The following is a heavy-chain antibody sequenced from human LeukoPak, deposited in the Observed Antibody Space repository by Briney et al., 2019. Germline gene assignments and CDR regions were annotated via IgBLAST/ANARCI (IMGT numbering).Heavy chain of an antibody. V-gene: IGHV1-2*02. CDR1: GYSFTAFY. J-gene: IGHJ4*02. CDR2: INPDSGDT. D-gene: IGHD3-10*01. CDR3: AREVGYLLGEYRLGF. Sequence: ASVKVSCKTSGYSFTAFYIHWVRQAPGQGLEWMGWINPDSGDTKYAQKFQGRVTMTRDTSISTAYMEVSRLRFDDTAMYYCAREVGYLLGEYRLGFWGPGTLVTVSS.